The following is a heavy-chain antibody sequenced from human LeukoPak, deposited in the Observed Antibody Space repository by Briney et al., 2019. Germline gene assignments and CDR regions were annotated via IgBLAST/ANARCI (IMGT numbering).Heavy chain of an antibody. CDR3: ARDKVIASAGTPNWFDP. V-gene: IGHV1-18*01. CDR2: ISAYDGNT. CDR1: GYTFNKFG. J-gene: IGHJ5*02. Sequence: ASVKVSCKASGYTFNKFGISWVRQAPGQGLEWVGWISAYDGNTEYAQNFQGRVTMTTDTSTSTAYMDLRSLRSDDTAVYYCARDKVIASAGTPNWFDPWGQGTLVTVSS. D-gene: IGHD6-13*01.